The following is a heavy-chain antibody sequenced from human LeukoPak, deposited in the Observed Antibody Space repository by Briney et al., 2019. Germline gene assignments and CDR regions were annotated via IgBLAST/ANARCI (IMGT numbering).Heavy chain of an antibody. CDR1: SGSISSGSYY. Sequence: PSETLSLTCTVSSGSISSGSYYWSWIRQPAGTGLEWIGRIYTSGSTNYNPSLKSRVTISVDTSKNQFSLKLSSVTAADTAVYYCARERVIAARPHFIYYYYMDVWGKGTTVTVSS. CDR3: ARERVIAARPHFIYYYYMDV. V-gene: IGHV4-61*02. CDR2: IYTSGST. J-gene: IGHJ6*03. D-gene: IGHD6-6*01.